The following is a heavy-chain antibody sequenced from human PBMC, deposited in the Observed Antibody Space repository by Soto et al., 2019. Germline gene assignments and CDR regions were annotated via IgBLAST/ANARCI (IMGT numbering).Heavy chain of an antibody. J-gene: IGHJ6*02. D-gene: IGHD5-12*01. CDR2: ISSSSSYI. Sequence: GGSLRLSCAASGFPFSSYSMNWVRQAPGKGLEWVSSISSSSSYIYYADSVKGRFTISRDNAKNSLYLQMNSLRAEDTAVYYCARVLVATINNYYYYYYGMDVWGQGTTVTVSS. CDR1: GFPFSSYS. CDR3: ARVLVATINNYYYYYYGMDV. V-gene: IGHV3-21*01.